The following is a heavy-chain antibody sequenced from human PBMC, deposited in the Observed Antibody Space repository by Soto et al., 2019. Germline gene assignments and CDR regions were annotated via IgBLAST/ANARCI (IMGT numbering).Heavy chain of an antibody. CDR2: IKSKTDGGTT. J-gene: IGHJ6*02. D-gene: IGHD6-13*01. CDR1: GFTFSNAW. Sequence: GGSLRLSCAASGFTFSNAWVNWVRQAPGKGLEWVGRIKSKTDGGTTDYAAPVKGRFTISRDDSKNTLYLQMNSLKTEDTAVYYCTTAGIAYYYYGMDVWGQGTTVTVSS. V-gene: IGHV3-15*07. CDR3: TTAGIAYYYYGMDV.